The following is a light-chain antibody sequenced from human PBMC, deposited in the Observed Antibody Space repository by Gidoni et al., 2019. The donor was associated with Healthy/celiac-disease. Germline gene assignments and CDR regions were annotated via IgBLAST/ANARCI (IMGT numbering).Light chain of an antibody. CDR1: SSDVGGYNY. CDR3: SSYTSSSTLVV. CDR2: EVS. Sequence: QSALTQPASGSGSPGQSTTISCTGTSSDVGGYNYVSWYQQHPGKAPKLMIYEVSNRPSGVSNRFSGSKSGNTASLTISGPQAEDEADYYCSSYTSSSTLVVFGGGTKLTVL. J-gene: IGLJ2*01. V-gene: IGLV2-14*01.